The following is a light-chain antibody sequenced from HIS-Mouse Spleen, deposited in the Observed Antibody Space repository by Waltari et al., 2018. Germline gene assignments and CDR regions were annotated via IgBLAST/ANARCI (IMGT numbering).Light chain of an antibody. CDR1: KLGDNY. Sequence: SYELTQPPSVSVSPGQTASIPCPGDKLGDNYACWYQQKPGQSPVLVIYQDSKRPSGIPERFSGSNSGNTATLTISGTQAMDEADYYCQAWDSSTPMVFGGGTKLTVL. J-gene: IGLJ2*01. V-gene: IGLV3-1*01. CDR3: QAWDSSTPMV. CDR2: QDS.